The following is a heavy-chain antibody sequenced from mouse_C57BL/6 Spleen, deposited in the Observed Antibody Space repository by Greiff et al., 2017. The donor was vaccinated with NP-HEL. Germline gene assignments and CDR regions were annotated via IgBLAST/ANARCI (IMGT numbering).Heavy chain of an antibody. V-gene: IGHV1-9*01. CDR3: ARKGYYYYGSGGYFDV. CDR1: GYTFTGYW. D-gene: IGHD1-1*01. J-gene: IGHJ1*03. CDR2: ILPGSGST. Sequence: VQLQQSGAELMKPGASVKLSCKATGYTFTGYWIEWVKQRPGHGLEWIGEILPGSGSTNYNEKFKGKATFTADTSSNTAYMQLSSLTTEDSAIYYCARKGYYYYGSGGYFDVWGTGTTVTVSS.